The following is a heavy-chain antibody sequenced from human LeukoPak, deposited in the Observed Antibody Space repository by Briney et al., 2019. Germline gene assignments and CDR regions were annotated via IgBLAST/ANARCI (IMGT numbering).Heavy chain of an antibody. D-gene: IGHD1-26*01. J-gene: IGHJ6*02. V-gene: IGHV1-18*04. CDR3: ARGSYPSSRGMDV. CDR1: GYTFTSYG. Sequence: ASVKVSCKASGYTFTSYGISWARQAPGQGLEWMGWISAKTGNTNYAQKVQGRVTMTTDTSTTTAYMELRSLGSDDTAVYYCARGSYPSSRGMDVWGQGTTVTVSS. CDR2: ISAKTGNT.